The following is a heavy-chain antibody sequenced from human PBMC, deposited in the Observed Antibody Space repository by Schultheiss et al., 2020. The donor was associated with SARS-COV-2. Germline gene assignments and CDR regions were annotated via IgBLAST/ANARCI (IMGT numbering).Heavy chain of an antibody. V-gene: IGHV4-34*09. D-gene: IGHD3-10*01. Sequence: SCAVYGGSFSGYYWSWIRQPPGKGLEWIGYIYYSGTTYNPSLKSRVTISVDTSKNQFSLKLSSVTAADTAVYYCARGWYYGSGRIDPWGQGTLVTVSS. J-gene: IGHJ5*02. CDR3: ARGWYYGSGRIDP. CDR2: IYYSGTT. CDR1: GGSFSGYY.